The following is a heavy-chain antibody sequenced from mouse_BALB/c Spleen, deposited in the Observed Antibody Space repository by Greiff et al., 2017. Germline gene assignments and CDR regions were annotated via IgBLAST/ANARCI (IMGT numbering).Heavy chain of an antibody. Sequence: DVKLQESGPGLVKPSQSLSLTCSVTGYSITSGYYWNWIRQFPGNKLEWMGYISYDGSNNYNPSLKNRISITRDTSKNQFFLKLNSVTTEDTATYYCARGATMITTFYAMDYWGQGTSVTVSS. CDR1: GYSITSGYY. D-gene: IGHD2-4*01. V-gene: IGHV3-6*02. CDR2: ISYDGSN. J-gene: IGHJ4*01. CDR3: ARGATMITTFYAMDY.